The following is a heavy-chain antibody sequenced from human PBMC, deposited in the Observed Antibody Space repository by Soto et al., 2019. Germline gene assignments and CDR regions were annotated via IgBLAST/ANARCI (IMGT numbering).Heavy chain of an antibody. D-gene: IGHD2-21*01. CDR3: ARKTDSAGDRDF. CDR2: IYSGGGT. Sequence: EVRLVQTGGALIQPGGSLRLSCAVSGFSVRDNYMFWVRQAPGKGLEWVSLIYSGGGTDYADSVQGRFTISRDNSKNTLFLQMHSLRVEDTAVYYCARKTDSAGDRDFWGQGTMVTVSS. J-gene: IGHJ4*02. V-gene: IGHV3-53*02. CDR1: GFSVRDNY.